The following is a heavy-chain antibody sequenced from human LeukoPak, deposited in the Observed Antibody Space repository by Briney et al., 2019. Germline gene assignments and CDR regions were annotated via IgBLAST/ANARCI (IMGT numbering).Heavy chain of an antibody. CDR2: IYYSGST. CDR1: GGSISSNSYF. D-gene: IGHD1-26*01. V-gene: IGHV4-39*01. Sequence: SETLSLTCTVSGGSISSNSYFWGWIRQPPGKGLEWIGSIYYSGSTYYNPSLKSRVTISVDTSKNQISLKLSSVTAADTAVYYCARTPRIVGATPPYYFDYWGQGTLVTVSS. CDR3: ARTPRIVGATPPYYFDY. J-gene: IGHJ4*02.